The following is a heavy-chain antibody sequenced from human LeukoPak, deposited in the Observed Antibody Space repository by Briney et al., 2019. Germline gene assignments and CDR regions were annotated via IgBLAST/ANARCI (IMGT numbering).Heavy chain of an antibody. V-gene: IGHV4-59*01. D-gene: IGHD6-13*01. CDR3: ARQASSSWFARFDP. Sequence: SETLSLTCTVSGGSISSYYWSWIRQPPGKGLEWVGYIYYSGSTNYNPSLKSRVTISVDTSKNQFSLKLSSVTAADTAVYYCARQASSSWFARFDPWGQGTLVTVSS. CDR2: IYYSGST. J-gene: IGHJ5*02. CDR1: GGSISSYY.